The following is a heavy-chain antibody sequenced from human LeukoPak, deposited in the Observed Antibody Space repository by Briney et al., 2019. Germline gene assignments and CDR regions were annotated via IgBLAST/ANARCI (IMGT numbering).Heavy chain of an antibody. CDR2: IWSDGSQT. D-gene: IGHD2-2*01. CDR1: GLTIFSKSG. V-gene: IGHV3-33*01. CDR3: ARDKGTRSLDY. Sequence: GGSLRLSCAASGLTIFSKSGFHWVRQTPGKGLARVAMIWSDGSQTYYEDSVKCRFTISRDDSKNTVHLQMNSLRGDDTAIYYCARDKGTRSLDYWGQGTLVTVSS. J-gene: IGHJ4*02.